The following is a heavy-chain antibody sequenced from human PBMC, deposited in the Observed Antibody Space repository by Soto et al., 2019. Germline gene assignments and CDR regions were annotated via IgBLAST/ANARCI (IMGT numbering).Heavy chain of an antibody. D-gene: IGHD3-3*01. CDR2: VYYSGFT. J-gene: IGHJ5*02. Sequence: QVLLQESGPGLVRPSETLSLNCTVSGASISAGDYSWSWVRQPPGKGLEWIGSVYYSGFTYYHPSPQSPISFSMGPSKNPVSLELTSGKVAGPGGYFCARGVTVFGLGSRFWLDPWGQGTLVTVS. CDR1: GASISAGDYS. V-gene: IGHV4-30-4*01. CDR3: ARGVTVFGLGSRFWLDP.